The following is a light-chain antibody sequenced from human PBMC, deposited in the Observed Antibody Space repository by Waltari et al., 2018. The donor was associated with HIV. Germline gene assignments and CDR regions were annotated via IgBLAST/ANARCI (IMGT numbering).Light chain of an antibody. V-gene: IGLV2-14*01. CDR3: SSYTTSSTWV. CDR1: SSDIGGYKY. J-gene: IGLJ3*02. CDR2: EVS. Sequence: SALPQPAPVSGSPGQSTTISCTGTSSDIGGYKYVTRYQQQPGKAPKLMISEVSNRPSGVSNRFSGSKSGNTASLTISGLQAEDEADYYCSSYTTSSTWVFGGGTKLTVL.